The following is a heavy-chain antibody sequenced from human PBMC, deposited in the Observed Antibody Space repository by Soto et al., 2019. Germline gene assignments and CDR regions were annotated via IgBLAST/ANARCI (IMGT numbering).Heavy chain of an antibody. CDR1: GFTFSSYW. Sequence: LRLSCAASGFTFSSYWMHWVRQAPGKGLVWVSRINSGGSSTSYADSVKGRFTISRDNAKNTLYLQMNSLRAEDTAVYYCAKDERITIFGVAGSAFDIWGQGTMVTVSS. D-gene: IGHD3-3*01. CDR2: INSGGSST. CDR3: AKDERITIFGVAGSAFDI. J-gene: IGHJ3*02. V-gene: IGHV3-74*01.